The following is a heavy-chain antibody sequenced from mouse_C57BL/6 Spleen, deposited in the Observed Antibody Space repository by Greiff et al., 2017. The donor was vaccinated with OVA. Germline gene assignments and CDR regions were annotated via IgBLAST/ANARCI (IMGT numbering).Heavy chain of an antibody. D-gene: IGHD1-1*01. CDR1: GYTFTSYG. V-gene: IGHV1-81*01. CDR2: IYPRSGNT. Sequence: VQLQQSGAELARPGASVKLSCKASGYTFTSYGISWVKQRTGQGLEWIGEIYPRSGNTYYNEKFKGKATLTADKSSSTAYMELRSLTSEDSAVYFCARGPTVVGTEYFDVWGTGTTVTVSS. CDR3: ARGPTVVGTEYFDV. J-gene: IGHJ1*03.